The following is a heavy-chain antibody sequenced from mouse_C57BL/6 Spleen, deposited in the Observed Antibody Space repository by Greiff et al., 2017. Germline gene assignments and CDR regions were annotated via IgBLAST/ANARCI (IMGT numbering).Heavy chain of an antibody. D-gene: IGHD3-1*01. CDR2: IDPSDSYT. J-gene: IGHJ2*01. Sequence: VQLQQPGAELVKPGASVKLSCKASGYTFTSYWMQWVKQRPGQGLEWIGEIDPSDSYTNYNQKFKGKATLTVDTSSSTAYMQLSSLTSEDSAVYYCARRGALCYFDYWGQGTTLTVSS. V-gene: IGHV1-50*01. CDR3: ARRGALCYFDY. CDR1: GYTFTSYW.